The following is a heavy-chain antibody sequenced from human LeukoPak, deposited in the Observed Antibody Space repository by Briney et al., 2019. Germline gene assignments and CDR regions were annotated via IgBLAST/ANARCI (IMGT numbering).Heavy chain of an antibody. D-gene: IGHD3-10*01. CDR3: ARVYQGVSLFDGIDY. CDR2: ISSSSTI. V-gene: IGHV3-48*04. CDR1: GFTFSSYS. J-gene: IGHJ4*02. Sequence: GGSLRLSCAASGFTFSSYSMNWVRQAPGKGLEWVSYISSSSTIYYADSVKGRFTISRDNAKKSLYLQMNSLRAEDTAVYYCARVYQGVSLFDGIDYWGQGTLVTVSS.